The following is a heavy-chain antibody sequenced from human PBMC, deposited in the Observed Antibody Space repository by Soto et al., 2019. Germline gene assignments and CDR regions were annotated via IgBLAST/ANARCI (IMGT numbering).Heavy chain of an antibody. J-gene: IGHJ5*02. Sequence: QVQLHESGPRLVKPSQTRSLTCTVSGGFISSDDYYMSWIRKAPGKGLEWIGHMFYNGKSYCNPPLKSRLTLSADAAKTRFALQWSSVTAADTALYYCACQVRYGSGIDPWGQGSLVTVSS. CDR1: GGFISSDDYY. D-gene: IGHD3-10*01. CDR2: MFYNGKS. V-gene: IGHV4-30-4*01. CDR3: ACQVRYGSGIDP.